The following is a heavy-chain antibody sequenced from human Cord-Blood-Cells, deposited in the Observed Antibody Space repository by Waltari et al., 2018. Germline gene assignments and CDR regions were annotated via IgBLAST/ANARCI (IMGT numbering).Heavy chain of an antibody. CDR1: GFTFSSYG. V-gene: IGHV3-30*02. J-gene: IGHJ4*02. CDR3: AGNSGYDTAFDY. D-gene: IGHD5-12*01. CDR2: IRYDGSNK. Sequence: QVQLVESGGGVVQPGGSLRLSCAASGFTFSSYGMHWVRQAPGKGLEWVAFIRYDGSNKYYADSVKGRFTISRDNSKNTLYLQMNSLRAEDTAVYYCAGNSGYDTAFDYWGQGTLVTVSS.